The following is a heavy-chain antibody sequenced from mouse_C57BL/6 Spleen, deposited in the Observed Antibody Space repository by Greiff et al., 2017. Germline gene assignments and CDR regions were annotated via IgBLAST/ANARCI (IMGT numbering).Heavy chain of an antibody. CDR3: SRSLYSNSAWFAY. CDR2: ISYDGSN. V-gene: IGHV3-6*01. J-gene: IGHJ3*01. D-gene: IGHD2-5*01. CDR1: GYSITSGYY. Sequence: EVQRVESGPGLVKPSQSLSLTCSVTGYSITSGYYWNWIRQFPGNKLEWMGYISYDGSNNYNPSLKNRIPITLDTSKNPFFLTLNSVTTEDTATYYCSRSLYSNSAWFAYWGQGTLVTVSA.